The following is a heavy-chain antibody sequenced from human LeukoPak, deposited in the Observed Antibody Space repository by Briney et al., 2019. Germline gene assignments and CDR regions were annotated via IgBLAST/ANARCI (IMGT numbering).Heavy chain of an antibody. V-gene: IGHV1-69*13. CDR2: IIPIFCTA. J-gene: IGHJ3*02. Sequence: GASVNVSFKASVCTFSIYAFSWVRQAPRQGLEWMGGIIPIFCTANYAHKFLGRVTITAAESTSTAYMALSSLTSADTAVYYCARQTGGGAFDICGQGKMVTVSS. CDR1: VCTFSIYA. D-gene: IGHD3-16*01. CDR3: ARQTGGGAFDI.